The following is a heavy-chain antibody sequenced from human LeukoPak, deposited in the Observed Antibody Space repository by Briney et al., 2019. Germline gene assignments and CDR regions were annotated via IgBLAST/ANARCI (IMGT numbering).Heavy chain of an antibody. CDR1: GFTFSDYY. J-gene: IGHJ6*03. CDR3: AKDGPQFCSSSSCYHYYMDV. CDR2: ISSSGSTI. V-gene: IGHV3-11*04. Sequence: PGGSLRLSCAASGFTFSDYYMSWIRQAPGKGLEWVSYISSSGSTIYYADSVKGRFTISRDNSKNTLYLQMNSLRAEDTAVYYCAKDGPQFCSSSSCYHYYMDVWGRGTTVTASS. D-gene: IGHD2-2*01.